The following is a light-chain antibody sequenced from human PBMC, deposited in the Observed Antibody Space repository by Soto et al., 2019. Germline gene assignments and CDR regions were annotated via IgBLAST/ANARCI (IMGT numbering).Light chain of an antibody. J-gene: IGKJ2*01. CDR3: QQRSNWPYT. Sequence: EIVLTQSPATLSLSPGERATLSCRASQSVSSYLAWYQQKPGQAPRLLIYDASNRATGIPARFNGSGSGTDFTLTISSLEPEDFAVYYCQQRSNWPYTFGQGTKLEIK. V-gene: IGKV3-11*01. CDR1: QSVSSY. CDR2: DAS.